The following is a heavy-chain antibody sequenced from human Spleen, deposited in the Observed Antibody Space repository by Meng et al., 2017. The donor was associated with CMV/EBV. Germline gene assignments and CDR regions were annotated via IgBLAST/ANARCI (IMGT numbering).Heavy chain of an antibody. CDR2: IRTKVKSYAT. CDR1: GITVSNYG. J-gene: IGHJ5*02. V-gene: IGHV3-73*01. Sequence: GESLKISCAASGITVSNYGIHWVRQASGKGLEWVGRIRTKVKSYATAFAASVKGRFTISRDDSKNTAYLQMNSLKTEDTAVYYCTRLFGGDIPPAGWFDPWGQGTLVTVSS. D-gene: IGHD2-21*01. CDR3: TRLFGGDIPPAGWFDP.